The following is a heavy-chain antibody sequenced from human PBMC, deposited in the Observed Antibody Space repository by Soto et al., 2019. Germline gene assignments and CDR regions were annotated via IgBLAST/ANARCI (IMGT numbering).Heavy chain of an antibody. CDR3: ARDHRLSSILWWPLIDY. CDR2: ISAYNGNT. CDR1: XXXXXXXX. V-gene: IGHV1-18*01. D-gene: IGHD2-21*01. Sequence: QXQLVQSGAEVKKXXXXVXXXXXXXXXXXXXXXXXXXXXXXXXXXXXXXWISAYNGNTNYAQKLQGRVTMTTDTSTSTAYMELRSLRSDDTAVYYCARDHRLSSILWWPLIDYWGQGTLVTVSS. J-gene: IGHJ4*02.